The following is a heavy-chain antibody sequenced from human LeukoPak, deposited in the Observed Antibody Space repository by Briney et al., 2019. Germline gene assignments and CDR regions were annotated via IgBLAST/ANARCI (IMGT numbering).Heavy chain of an antibody. Sequence: SETLSLTCAVYGGSFSGYYWSWIRQPPGKGLEWTGEINHSGSTNYNPSLKSRVTISVDTSKNQFSLKLSSVTAADTAVYYCARVVVVPAAMWRAFDIWGQGTMVTVSS. D-gene: IGHD2-2*01. CDR3: ARVVVVPAAMWRAFDI. J-gene: IGHJ3*02. CDR2: INHSGST. V-gene: IGHV4-34*01. CDR1: GGSFSGYY.